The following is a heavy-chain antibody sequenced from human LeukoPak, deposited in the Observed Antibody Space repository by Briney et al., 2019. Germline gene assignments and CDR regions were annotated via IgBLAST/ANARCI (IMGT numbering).Heavy chain of an antibody. J-gene: IGHJ4*02. CDR2: ISYDGSNK. V-gene: IGHV3-30-3*01. D-gene: IGHD3-10*01. CDR1: GFTFSSYA. Sequence: PGGSLRLSCAASGFTFSSYAMHWVRQAPGKGLEWVAVISYDGSNKYYADSVKGRFTISRDNSKNTLYLQMNSLRAEDTAVYYCARERSARMRMVRGDRGGYPLDYWGQGTLVTVSS. CDR3: ARERSARMRMVRGDRGGYPLDY.